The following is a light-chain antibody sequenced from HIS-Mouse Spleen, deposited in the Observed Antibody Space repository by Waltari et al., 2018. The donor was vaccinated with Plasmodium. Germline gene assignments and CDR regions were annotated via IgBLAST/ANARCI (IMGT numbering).Light chain of an antibody. J-gene: IGLJ3*02. CDR2: DVS. CDR1: SSDVGGYNY. V-gene: IGLV2-14*03. CDR3: SSYTSSSTRV. Sequence: QSALTQPASVSGSPGQSITISCTGTSSDVGGYNYVSWYQQHPGKAPKLISYDVSNRTSGVSNRFSGSKSGNTASLTISGLQAEDEADHYCSSYTSSSTRVFGGGTTLTVL.